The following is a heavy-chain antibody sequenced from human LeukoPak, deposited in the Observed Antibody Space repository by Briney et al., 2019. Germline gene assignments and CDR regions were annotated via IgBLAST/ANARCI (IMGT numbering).Heavy chain of an antibody. CDR1: GFTFSSYW. Sequence: PGGSLRLSCAASGFTFSSYWMSWVRQAPGKGLEWVSAISGSGGSTYYADSVKGRFTISRDNSKNTLYLQMNSLRAEDTAMYYCARDLRDHVFWSGYSSDWFDPWGQGNLVTVSS. CDR3: ARDLRDHVFWSGYSSDWFDP. V-gene: IGHV3-23*01. D-gene: IGHD3-3*01. CDR2: ISGSGGST. J-gene: IGHJ5*02.